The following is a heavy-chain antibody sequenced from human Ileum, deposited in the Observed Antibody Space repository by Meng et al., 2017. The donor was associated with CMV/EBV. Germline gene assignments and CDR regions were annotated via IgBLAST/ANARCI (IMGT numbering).Heavy chain of an antibody. CDR1: GYTFTSYD. CDR2: MNPNSGNT. J-gene: IGHJ4*02. Sequence: ASVKVSCKASGYTFTSYDINWVRQATGQGLEWMGWMNPNSGNTGYAQKFQGRVTMTRNTSISTAYMELSSLRSEDTAVYYCAREPSADFYFDYWGQGTLVTVSS. V-gene: IGHV1-8*01. CDR3: AREPSADFYFDY.